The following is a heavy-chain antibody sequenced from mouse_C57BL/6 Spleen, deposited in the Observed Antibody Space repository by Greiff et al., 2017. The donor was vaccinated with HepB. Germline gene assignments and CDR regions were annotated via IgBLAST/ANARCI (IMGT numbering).Heavy chain of an antibody. CDR1: GFTFSDYG. CDR2: ISNLAYSI. J-gene: IGHJ1*03. V-gene: IGHV5-15*04. CDR3: ARDGYDWYFDV. D-gene: IGHD2-2*01. Sequence: EVKLVESGGGLVQPGGSLKLSCAASGFTFSDYGMAWVRQAPRKGPEWVAFISNLAYSIYYADTVTGRFTISRENAKNTLYLEMSSLRSEDTAMYYCARDGYDWYFDVWGTGTTVTVSS.